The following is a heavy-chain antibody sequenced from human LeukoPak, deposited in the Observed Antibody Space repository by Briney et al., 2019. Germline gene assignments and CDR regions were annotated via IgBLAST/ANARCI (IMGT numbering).Heavy chain of an antibody. V-gene: IGHV1-8*01. D-gene: IGHD2-15*01. Sequence: GASVKVSCKASGYTFTSYDINWVRQATGQGLEWMGWMNPNSGNTGGAQKFQGRVTMTRNTSISTAYMELSSLRSEDTAVYYCARIGDCSGGSCFDYWGQGTLVTVSS. J-gene: IGHJ4*02. CDR2: MNPNSGNT. CDR3: ARIGDCSGGSCFDY. CDR1: GYTFTSYD.